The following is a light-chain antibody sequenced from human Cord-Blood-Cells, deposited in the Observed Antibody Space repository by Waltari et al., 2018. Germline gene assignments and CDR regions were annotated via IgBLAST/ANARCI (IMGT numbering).Light chain of an antibody. CDR1: SSDVGGYNY. V-gene: IGLV2-11*01. J-gene: IGLJ3*02. CDR2: DVS. CDR3: CSYAGSYTNWV. Sequence: QSALTQPHSVSGSPGQSVTISCTGTSSDVGGYNYVSWYQQHPGKAPKLMIYDVSKRPSGVPDRFSGSKSGNTASLTISGLQAEDEADYYCCSYAGSYTNWVFGGGTKLTVL.